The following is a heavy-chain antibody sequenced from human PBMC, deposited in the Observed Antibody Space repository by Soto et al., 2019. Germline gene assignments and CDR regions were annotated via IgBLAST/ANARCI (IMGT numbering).Heavy chain of an antibody. D-gene: IGHD2-21*02. CDR3: ASPFPYCGGDCTYYYGMDV. CDR1: GGTFSSYA. J-gene: IGHJ6*02. CDR2: IIPIFGTA. V-gene: IGHV1-69*01. Sequence: QVQLVQSRAEVKKPGSSVKVSCKASGGTFSSYAISWVRQAPGQGLEWMGGIIPIFGTANYAQKFQGRVTITADESTSTAYMELSSLRSEDTAVYYCASPFPYCGGDCTYYYGMDVWGQGTTVTVSS.